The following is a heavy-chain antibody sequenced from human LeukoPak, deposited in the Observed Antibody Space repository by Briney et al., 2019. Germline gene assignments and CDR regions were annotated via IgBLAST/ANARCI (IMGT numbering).Heavy chain of an antibody. D-gene: IGHD5-18*01. CDR3: ARASGYSYAYYFDY. V-gene: IGHV3-23*01. CDR2: ISGSGGST. CDR1: GFTFSSYA. Sequence: GGSLRLSCAASGFTFSSYAMNWVRQAPGKGLEWVSGISGSGGSTYYADSVKGRFTISRDNSKNTLYLQMNSLRAEDTAVYYCARASGYSYAYYFDYWGQGTLVTVSS. J-gene: IGHJ4*02.